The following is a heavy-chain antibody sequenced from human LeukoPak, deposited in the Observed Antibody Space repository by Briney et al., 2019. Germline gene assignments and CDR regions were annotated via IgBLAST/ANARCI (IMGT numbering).Heavy chain of an antibody. CDR1: VDLINRGGYY. D-gene: IGHD3-16*01. Sequence: TLALLCTVSVDLINRGGYYCRWIRQHRAKVLGRIGYIYYSGTTYYTPSLQSRLTISVDTSTNQFSLKLSSVTAADTAVYYCAGPWGGAFDIWGQGTLVTVSS. J-gene: IGHJ3*02. CDR3: AGPWGGAFDI. CDR2: IYYSGTT. V-gene: IGHV4-31*03.